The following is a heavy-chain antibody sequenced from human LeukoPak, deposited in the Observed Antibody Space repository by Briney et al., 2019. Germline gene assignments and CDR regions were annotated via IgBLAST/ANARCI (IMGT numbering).Heavy chain of an antibody. CDR2: ISYDGTNK. Sequence: GTSLRLSCAASGFTFSTYGMHWVRQAPGKGLEGVAVISYDGTNKYYADSVRGRFTISRDNSKNTLYLQMNSLRTDDTAVYFCAKDRRPCLFRDVYYFDYWGQGTLVTVSS. D-gene: IGHD2-21*01. CDR1: GFTFSTYG. J-gene: IGHJ4*02. CDR3: AKDRRPCLFRDVYYFDY. V-gene: IGHV3-30*18.